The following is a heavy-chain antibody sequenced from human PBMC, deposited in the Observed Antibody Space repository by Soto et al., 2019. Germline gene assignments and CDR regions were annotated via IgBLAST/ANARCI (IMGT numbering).Heavy chain of an antibody. J-gene: IGHJ4*02. CDR1: GGSVSSGSYY. V-gene: IGHV4-61*01. CDR2: IYYSGST. Sequence: SATFALTCTVSGGSVSSGSYYWSLIRQPPGKGLEWIGYIYYSGSTNYNPSLKSRVTISVDTSKNQFSLKLSSVTAADTAVHYCARDKGAEHFDYWGQGTLVTVSS. CDR3: ARDKGAEHFDY. D-gene: IGHD3-16*01.